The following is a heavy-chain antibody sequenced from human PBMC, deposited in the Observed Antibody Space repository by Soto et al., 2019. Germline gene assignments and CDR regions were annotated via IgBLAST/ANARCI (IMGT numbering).Heavy chain of an antibody. J-gene: IGHJ4*02. V-gene: IGHV4-34*01. CDR3: ARSPTGYYNPFDY. Sequence: NPSETLSLTCAVYGGSFSGYYWSWIRQPPGKGLEWIGEINHSGSTNYNPSLKSRVTISVDTSKNQFSLKLSSVTAADTAVYYCARSPTGYYNPFDYWGQGTLVTVSS. CDR2: INHSGST. CDR1: GGSFSGYY. D-gene: IGHD3-9*01.